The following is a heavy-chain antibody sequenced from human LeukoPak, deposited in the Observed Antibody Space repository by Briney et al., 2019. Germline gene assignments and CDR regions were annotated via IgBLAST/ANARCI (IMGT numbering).Heavy chain of an antibody. D-gene: IGHD1-26*01. Sequence: ASVKVSCKASGYTFTNYTLNWVRQAPGQGLEWMGGIIPIFGTANYAQKFQGRVTIIADESTSTAYMELSSLRSEDTAVYYCARGVVGATTGAYSFDYWGRGTLVTVSS. CDR1: GYTFTNYT. J-gene: IGHJ4*02. CDR2: IIPIFGTA. V-gene: IGHV1-69*13. CDR3: ARGVVGATTGAYSFDY.